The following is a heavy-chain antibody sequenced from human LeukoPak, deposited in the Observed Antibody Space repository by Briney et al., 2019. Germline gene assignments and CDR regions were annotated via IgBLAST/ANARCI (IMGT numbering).Heavy chain of an antibody. J-gene: IGHJ4*02. Sequence: ASVKVSCKVSGYTLTELSMRWVRQAPGQGLEWMGGFDPEDGETIYAQKFQGRVTMTEDTSTDTAYMELSSLRSEDTAVYYCATTGVGGYYFDYWGQGTLVTVSS. CDR1: GYTLTELS. D-gene: IGHD1-1*01. CDR2: FDPEDGET. V-gene: IGHV1-24*01. CDR3: ATTGVGGYYFDY.